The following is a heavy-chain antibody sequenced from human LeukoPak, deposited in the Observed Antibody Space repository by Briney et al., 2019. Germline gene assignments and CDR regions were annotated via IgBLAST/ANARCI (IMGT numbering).Heavy chain of an antibody. Sequence: SETLSLTCSVYGGSFNDYDWSWVRQAPGRGLQWIGEINESGATNCDPSLKSRFTMSIDTSKSQFSLSLRSVTAADTAVYFCARYVPVKTGPTRASFDYWGQGILVSVSS. D-gene: IGHD1-1*01. J-gene: IGHJ4*02. CDR3: ARYVPVKTGPTRASFDY. CDR2: INESGAT. V-gene: IGHV4-34*01. CDR1: GGSFNDYD.